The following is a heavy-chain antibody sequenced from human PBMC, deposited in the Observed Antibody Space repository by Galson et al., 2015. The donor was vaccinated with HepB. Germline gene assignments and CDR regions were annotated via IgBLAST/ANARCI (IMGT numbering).Heavy chain of an antibody. CDR2: ISGSGGST. CDR3: ARDSVQYCSSTSCYWAFDY. Sequence: LRLSCAASGFTFSSYAMSWVRQAPGKGLEWVSAISGSGGSTYYADSVKGRVTIPRDNSKNTLYLQINSLRAEDTAVYYCARDSVQYCSSTSCYWAFDYWGQGTLVTVSS. J-gene: IGHJ4*02. CDR1: GFTFSSYA. D-gene: IGHD2-2*01. V-gene: IGHV3-23*01.